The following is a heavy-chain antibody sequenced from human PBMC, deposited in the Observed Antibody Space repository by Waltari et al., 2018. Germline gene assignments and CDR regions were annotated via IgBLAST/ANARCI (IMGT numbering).Heavy chain of an antibody. V-gene: IGHV3-30*01. CDR3: AREDICRSTTCYTLDY. CDR2: MSDDGSSK. J-gene: IGHJ4*02. D-gene: IGHD2-2*02. CDR1: GFTFSSYS. Sequence: QVQMVESGGGVVQPGRSLRLSCAASGFTFSSYSIHWVRQAPGKGLEWGERMSDDGSSKYYADSVKGRFTVSRDNSKNTVYLQLNSLRVEDTAVYYCAREDICRSTTCYTLDYWGLGTLVTVSS.